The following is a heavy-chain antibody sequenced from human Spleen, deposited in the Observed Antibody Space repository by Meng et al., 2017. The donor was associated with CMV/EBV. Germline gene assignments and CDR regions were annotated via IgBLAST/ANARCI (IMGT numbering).Heavy chain of an antibody. Sequence: AASGFTFSSYAMSWVRQAPGKGLEWVSAISGSGGSTYYADSVKGRFTISRDNSKNTLYLQMNSLRAEDTAVYYCAKGGWNDADAFDIWGQGTMVTVSS. J-gene: IGHJ3*02. CDR1: GFTFSSYA. CDR3: AKGGWNDADAFDI. V-gene: IGHV3-23*01. D-gene: IGHD1-1*01. CDR2: ISGSGGST.